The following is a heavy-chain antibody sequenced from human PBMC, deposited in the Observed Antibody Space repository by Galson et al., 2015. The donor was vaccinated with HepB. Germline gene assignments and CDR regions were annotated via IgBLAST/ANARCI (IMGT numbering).Heavy chain of an antibody. Sequence: SLRLSCAASGFTFSNAWMSWVRQAPGKGLEWVGRIKSKTDGGTTDYAAPVKGRFTISRDDSKNTLYLQMNSLKTEDTAVYYCTTDWPTGYSSSWYPRDFDYWGQGTLATVSS. CDR1: GFTFSNAW. J-gene: IGHJ4*02. V-gene: IGHV3-15*01. CDR3: TTDWPTGYSSSWYPRDFDY. CDR2: IKSKTDGGTT. D-gene: IGHD6-13*01.